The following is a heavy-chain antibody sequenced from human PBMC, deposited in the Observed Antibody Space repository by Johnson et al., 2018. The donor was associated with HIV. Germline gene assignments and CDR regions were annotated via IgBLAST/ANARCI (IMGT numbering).Heavy chain of an antibody. CDR3: AKDSDKWAISGDDAFDI. J-gene: IGHJ3*02. D-gene: IGHD1-26*01. Sequence: MQLVESGRGVVQPGRSLRLSCAASGFTFSSYGMHWVRQAPGKGLEWVAVISYDGSNKYYADSVKGRFTISRDNSKNMLYLQMNSLRAEDTAVYYCAKDSDKWAISGDDAFDIWGQGTMVTVSS. CDR1: GFTFSSYG. V-gene: IGHV3-30*18. CDR2: ISYDGSNK.